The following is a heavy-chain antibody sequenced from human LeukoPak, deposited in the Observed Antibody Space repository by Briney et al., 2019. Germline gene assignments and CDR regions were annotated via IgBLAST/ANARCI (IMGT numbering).Heavy chain of an antibody. D-gene: IGHD3-10*01. CDR3: AKDSHGSGSYCEY. Sequence: GGSLRLSCAASGFTLDDYTMHWVRQAPGKGLEWVSLISWDGGSTYYADSVKGRFTISRDNSKNSLYLQMNSLRTEDTALYYCAKDSHGSGSYCEYWGQGTLVTVSS. J-gene: IGHJ4*02. CDR2: ISWDGGST. V-gene: IGHV3-43*01. CDR1: GFTLDDYT.